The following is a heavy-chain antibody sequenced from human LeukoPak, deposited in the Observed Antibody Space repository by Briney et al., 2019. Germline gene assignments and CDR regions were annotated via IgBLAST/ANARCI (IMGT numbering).Heavy chain of an antibody. D-gene: IGHD6-19*01. CDR2: TLGSGGGT. J-gene: IGHJ4*02. CDR1: GFTFNSYA. V-gene: IGHV3-23*01. Sequence: GGSLRLSCAASGFTFNSYAMSWVRQAQGEGLEWVSATLGSGGGTYYADSVKGRFTISGDNSKNTLYLQMNSLRDEDTAVYYCAKAGIGVVGYFDYWGQGTLVTVSS. CDR3: AKAGIGVVGYFDY.